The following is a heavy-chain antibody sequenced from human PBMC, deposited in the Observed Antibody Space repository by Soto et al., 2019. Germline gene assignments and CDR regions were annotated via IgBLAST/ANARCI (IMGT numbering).Heavy chain of an antibody. J-gene: IGHJ5*02. V-gene: IGHV4-39*01. D-gene: IGHD3-3*01. Sequence: PXXTLSLACAVSGGSMTNSDYYWDFIRRPPGEVQEWIGTFYFDGGTSYNPPLRSRVPLSVDTSKNHFSMSLTFVTAADAAVYSCGRRPRLYVFSDPWGRGTWVTVS. CDR3: GRRPRLYVFSDP. CDR2: FYFDGGT. CDR1: GGSMTNSDYY.